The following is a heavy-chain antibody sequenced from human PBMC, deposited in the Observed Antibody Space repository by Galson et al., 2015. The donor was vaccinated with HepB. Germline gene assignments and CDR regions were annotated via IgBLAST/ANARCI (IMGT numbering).Heavy chain of an antibody. CDR3: ARVKGSYTELDWFDP. CDR2: INPNSGGT. J-gene: IGHJ5*02. V-gene: IGHV1-2*02. D-gene: IGHD1-26*01. Sequence: SVKVSCKASGYTFTGYYMHWVRQAPGQGLEWMGWINPNSGGTNYAQKFQGRVTMTRDTSISTAYMELSRLRSDDTAVYYCARVKGSYTELDWFDPWGQGTLVTVSS. CDR1: GYTFTGYY.